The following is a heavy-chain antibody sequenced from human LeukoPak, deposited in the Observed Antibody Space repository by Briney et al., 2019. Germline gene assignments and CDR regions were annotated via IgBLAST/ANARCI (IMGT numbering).Heavy chain of an antibody. D-gene: IGHD3-3*01. J-gene: IGHJ4*02. CDR1: GFTFSSYA. Sequence: PGGSLRLSCAASGFTFSSYAMHWVRQAPGKGLEWVAVISYDGSNKYYADSVKGRFTISRDNSKNTLYLQMNSLRAEDTAVYYCAREQDSSGVVIPFDYWGQGTLVTVSS. V-gene: IGHV3-30-3*01. CDR2: ISYDGSNK. CDR3: AREQDSSGVVIPFDY.